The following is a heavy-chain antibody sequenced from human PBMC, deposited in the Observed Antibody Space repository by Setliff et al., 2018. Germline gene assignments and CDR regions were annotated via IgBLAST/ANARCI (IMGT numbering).Heavy chain of an antibody. V-gene: IGHV3-30*02. D-gene: IGHD3-22*01. Sequence: TGGSLRLSCAASGLAFSIYGIYWFRHTPGKGLEWVAYIRYDGSKKDYADHVRGRFTISRDDSKNTVSLEMNGLRVEDTAVYYCAKEIQARRGPVYDSSALAFDYWGQGTLVTVSS. CDR2: IRYDGSKK. CDR1: GLAFSIYG. J-gene: IGHJ4*01. CDR3: AKEIQARRGPVYDSSALAFDY.